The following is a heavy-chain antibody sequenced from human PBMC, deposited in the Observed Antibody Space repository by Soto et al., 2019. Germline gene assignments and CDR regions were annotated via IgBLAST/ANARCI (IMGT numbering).Heavy chain of an antibody. D-gene: IGHD6-19*01. CDR1: GGTFSSYT. Sequence: SVKVSCKASGGTFSSYTISWVRQAPGQGLEWMGRIIPILGIANYAQKFQGRVTITADKSTSTAYMELSSLRSEDTAVYYCARGALRDSSGLFDYWGQGTLVTVSS. CDR3: ARGALRDSSGLFDY. V-gene: IGHV1-69*02. J-gene: IGHJ4*02. CDR2: IIPILGIA.